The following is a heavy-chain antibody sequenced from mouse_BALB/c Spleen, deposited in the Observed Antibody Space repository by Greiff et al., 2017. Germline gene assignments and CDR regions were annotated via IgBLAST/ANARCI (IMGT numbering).Heavy chain of an antibody. J-gene: IGHJ2*01. CDR3: ARSYDYDYYFDY. Sequence: DVKLVESGGGLVQPGGSRKLSCAASGFTFSSFGMHWVRQAPEKGLEWVAYISSGSSTIYYADTVKGRFTISRDNPKNTLFLQMTSLRSEDTAMYYCARSYDYDYYFDYWGQGTTLTVSS. V-gene: IGHV5-17*02. CDR1: GFTFSSFG. D-gene: IGHD2-4*01. CDR2: ISSGSSTI.